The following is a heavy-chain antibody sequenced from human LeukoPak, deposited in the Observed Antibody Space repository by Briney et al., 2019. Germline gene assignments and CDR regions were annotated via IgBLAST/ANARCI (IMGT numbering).Heavy chain of an antibody. D-gene: IGHD3-10*01. J-gene: IGHJ5*02. CDR3: ATSYYGSGTYYNWFDP. CDR1: GGSISRNY. CDR2: IHSIGTT. Sequence: SETLSLTCTVSGGSISRNYWSWIRQTPGKGLEWIGYIHSIGTTNYNPSLESRLTKSIDTSKNQFSLKLGSMTAADTAVYYCATSYYGSGTYYNWFDPWGQGTLVTVSS. V-gene: IGHV4-59*01.